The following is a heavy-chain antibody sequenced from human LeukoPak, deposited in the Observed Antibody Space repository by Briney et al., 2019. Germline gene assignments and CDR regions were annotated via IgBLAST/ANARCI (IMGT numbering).Heavy chain of an antibody. CDR2: ISYDGSTK. CDR3: AKTPTSTMVRGVIISAFDI. Sequence: GGSLRLSCAASGFTFSSYGMHWVRQAPGKGLEWVAVISYDGSTKYYISSVKGRFTISRDNSKNTLYLQMNSLRAEDTAVYYCAKTPTSTMVRGVIISAFDIWGQGTMVTVSS. J-gene: IGHJ3*02. CDR1: GFTFSSYG. D-gene: IGHD3-10*01. V-gene: IGHV3-30*18.